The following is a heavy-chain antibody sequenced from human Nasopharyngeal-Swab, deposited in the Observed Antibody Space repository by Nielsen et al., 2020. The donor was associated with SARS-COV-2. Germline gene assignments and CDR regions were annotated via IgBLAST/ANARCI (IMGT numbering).Heavy chain of an antibody. CDR3: ARAVNFGDGYIGY. J-gene: IGHJ4*02. Sequence: GESLKISCAASGFTFSSYSMNWVRQAPGKGLEWVSSISSSSYIYYADSVKGRFTISRDNAKNSLYLQMNSLRAEDTAVYYCARAVNFGDGYIGYWGQGTLVTVSS. CDR1: GFTFSSYS. V-gene: IGHV3-21*01. CDR2: ISSSSYI. D-gene: IGHD5-24*01.